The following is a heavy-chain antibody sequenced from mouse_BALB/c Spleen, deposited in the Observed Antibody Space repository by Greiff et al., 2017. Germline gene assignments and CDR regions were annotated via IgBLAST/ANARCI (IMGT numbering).Heavy chain of an antibody. CDR1: GFTFTDYY. CDR2: IRNKANGYTT. J-gene: IGHJ2*01. Sequence: EVKLMESGGGLVQPGGSLRLSCATSGFTFTDYYMSWVRQPPGKALEWLGFIRNKANGYTTEYSASVKGRFTISRDNSQSILYLQMNTLRAEDSATYYCARGGLLRYPDYWGQGTTLTVSS. CDR3: ARGGLLRYPDY. D-gene: IGHD1-1*01. V-gene: IGHV7-3*02.